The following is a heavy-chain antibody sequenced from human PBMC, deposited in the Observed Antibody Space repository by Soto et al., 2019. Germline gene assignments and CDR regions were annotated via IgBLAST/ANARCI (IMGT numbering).Heavy chain of an antibody. J-gene: IGHJ5*02. CDR1: GFTFSSYA. V-gene: IGHV3-23*01. CDR2: ISGSGGST. Sequence: GGSLRLSCAASGFTFSSYAMSWVRQAPGKGLEWVSAISGSGGSTYYADSVKGRFTISRDNSKNTLYLQMNSLRAEDTAVYYCANAWHDYSNGNWFDPWGQGTLVTVSS. CDR3: ANAWHDYSNGNWFDP. D-gene: IGHD4-4*01.